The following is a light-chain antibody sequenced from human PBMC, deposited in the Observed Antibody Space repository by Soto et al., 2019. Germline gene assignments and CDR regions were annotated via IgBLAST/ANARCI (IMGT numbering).Light chain of an antibody. CDR2: DVS. V-gene: IGLV2-14*01. J-gene: IGLJ3*02. CDR1: SSDVGGYNY. Sequence: QSVLTQPASVSGSPGQSITLSCTGTSSDVGGYNYVSWYQPHPGKAPKLLIYDVSNRPSGVSNRFSGSKSGNTASLTISGLQAEDEADYDCSSYTSRSTLEVFGGGTKLTVL. CDR3: SSYTSRSTLEV.